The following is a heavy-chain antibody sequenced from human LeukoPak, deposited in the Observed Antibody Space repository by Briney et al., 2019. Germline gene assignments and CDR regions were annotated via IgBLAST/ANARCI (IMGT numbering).Heavy chain of an antibody. V-gene: IGHV3-74*03. Sequence: GGSLRLSCAASGFTFTNHWMHWVRQAPGRGLVWVSHIDSDGSSTTYGDPAKGRFTVSRDNAKNTVYLQMNSLRAEDTAVYYCTRGTTVVAGIDFWGHGTLVTVSS. J-gene: IGHJ4*01. D-gene: IGHD4-11*01. CDR2: IDSDGSST. CDR3: TRGTTVVAGIDF. CDR1: GFTFTNHW.